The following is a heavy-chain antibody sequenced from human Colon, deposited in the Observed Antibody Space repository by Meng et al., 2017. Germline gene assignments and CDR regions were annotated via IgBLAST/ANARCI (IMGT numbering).Heavy chain of an antibody. CDR3: ARVIYASGNMAHLDY. CDR2: VYHSGST. V-gene: IGHV4-4*02. CDR1: GDSIRSSNW. D-gene: IGHD2/OR15-2a*01. J-gene: IGHJ4*02. Sequence: QVGRQGLGPGLVKPSGTLSLTCAVSGDSIRSSNWWSWVRQPPGRGLEWIGEVYHSGSTNYNPSLKNRVTMTVDKSKNEFSLTLSSVTAADTAFYYCARVIYASGNMAHLDYWGPGTLVTVSS.